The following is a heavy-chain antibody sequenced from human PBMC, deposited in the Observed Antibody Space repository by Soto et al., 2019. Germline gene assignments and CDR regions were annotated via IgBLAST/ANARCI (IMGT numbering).Heavy chain of an antibody. V-gene: IGHV1-69*13. CDR1: GYTFTSYG. CDR2: IIPMIGTA. CDR3: ARGWETVGTTTPFAY. D-gene: IGHD1-26*01. J-gene: IGHJ4*02. Sequence: SVKVSCKASGYTFTSYGITWVRQAPGQGLEWMGGIIPMIGTANYAQKFRGRVTVTADESTSTAHMELSSLRSEDTAVYYCARGWETVGTTTPFAYWGQGTLVTVSS.